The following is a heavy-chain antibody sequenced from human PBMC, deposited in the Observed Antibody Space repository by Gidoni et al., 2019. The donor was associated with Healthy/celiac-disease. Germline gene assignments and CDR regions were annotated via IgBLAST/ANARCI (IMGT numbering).Heavy chain of an antibody. CDR3: ARDGWVYTTVTTSGAFDI. J-gene: IGHJ3*02. D-gene: IGHD4-17*01. Sequence: QVQLQESGPGLVKPSQTLSLTRTVSGGSIRSGGYYWSWIRQHPGKGLEWIGYIYYSGSTYYNPSLKSRVTISVDTSKNQFSLKLSSVTAADTAVYYCARDGWVYTTVTTSGAFDIWGQGTMVTVSS. CDR2: IYYSGST. CDR1: GGSIRSGGYY. V-gene: IGHV4-31*03.